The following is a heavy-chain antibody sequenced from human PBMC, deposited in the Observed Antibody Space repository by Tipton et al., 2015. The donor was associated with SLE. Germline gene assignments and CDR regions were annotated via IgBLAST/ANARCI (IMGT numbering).Heavy chain of an antibody. Sequence: TLSLTCTVSGGSISSSSYYWGWIRQPPGKGLEWIGSIYHSGSTYYNPSLKSRVTISVDTSKNQFSLKLSSVTAADTAVYYCAREGEWLLPRDAFDIWGQGTMVTVSS. V-gene: IGHV4-39*07. J-gene: IGHJ3*02. CDR1: GGSISSSSYY. CDR3: AREGEWLLPRDAFDI. CDR2: IYHSGST. D-gene: IGHD3-3*01.